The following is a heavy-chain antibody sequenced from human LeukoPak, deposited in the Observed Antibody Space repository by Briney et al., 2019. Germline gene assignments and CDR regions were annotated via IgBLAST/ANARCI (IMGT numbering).Heavy chain of an antibody. V-gene: IGHV3-48*04. CDR3: ARDSGSYYSSPEYNWFDP. Sequence: GGSLRLSCAASGFTFSSYAMSWVRQAPGKGLEWVSYISSSGSTIYYADSVKGRFTISRDNAKNSLYLQMSSLRAEDTAVYYCARDSGSYYSSPEYNWFDPWGQGTLVTVSS. CDR1: GFTFSSYA. CDR2: ISSSGSTI. J-gene: IGHJ5*02. D-gene: IGHD1-26*01.